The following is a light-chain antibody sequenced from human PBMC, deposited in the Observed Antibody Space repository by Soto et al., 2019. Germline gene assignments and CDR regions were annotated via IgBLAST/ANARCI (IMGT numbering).Light chain of an antibody. CDR2: SAH. J-gene: IGKJ4*01. CDR3: QQYNQWPLT. CDR1: QSLNNN. V-gene: IGKV3-15*01. Sequence: EIVMTQSPATLSVSPGERATLSCRASQSLNNNLAWYQQKPGQAPRLLIYSAHTRATGVPARLSGSGSGTEFTLTISSLQSEDLAVFYCQQYNQWPLTFGGGTNVETK.